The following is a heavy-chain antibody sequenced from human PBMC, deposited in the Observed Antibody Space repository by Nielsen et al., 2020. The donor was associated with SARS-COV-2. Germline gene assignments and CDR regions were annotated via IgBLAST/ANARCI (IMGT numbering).Heavy chain of an antibody. D-gene: IGHD6-13*01. CDR1: GFTFSSYW. J-gene: IGHJ4*02. CDR3: SRDWRIGAAAGEGFDY. V-gene: IGHV3-7*03. CDR2: IKQGGSEN. Sequence: GESLKISCAASGFTFSSYWISWVRQAPGKGLEWVANIKQGGSENYYVDSVKGRFTISGDNAKNSLYLQMNSLNAEDTAVYYCSRDWRIGAAAGEGFDYWGQGTLVTVSS.